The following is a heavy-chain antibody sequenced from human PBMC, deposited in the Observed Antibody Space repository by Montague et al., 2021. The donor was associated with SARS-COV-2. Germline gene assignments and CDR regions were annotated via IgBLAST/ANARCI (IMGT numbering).Heavy chain of an antibody. Sequence: SETLSLTCTVSAGSISSHYWSWIRQPPGKALEWIGYVYYTGSTKYNPSLKSRVTMSVDTPKNRFSLSLRSLTAADTAVYYCARQYYDSSGEDAFDIWGQGTMVTVSS. D-gene: IGHD3-22*01. CDR3: ARQYYDSSGEDAFDI. CDR1: AGSISSHY. V-gene: IGHV4-59*11. J-gene: IGHJ3*02. CDR2: VYYTGST.